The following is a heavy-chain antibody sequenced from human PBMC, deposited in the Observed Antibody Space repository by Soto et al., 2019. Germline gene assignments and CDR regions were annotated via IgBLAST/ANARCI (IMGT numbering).Heavy chain of an antibody. Sequence: GGSLRLSCAASGFTFSSYGMHWVRQAPGKGLEWVAVISYDGSNKYYADSVKGRFTISRDNSKNTLYLQMNSLRAEDTAVYYCAKEYGSGDVYYYYGMDVWGQGTTVTVSS. CDR1: GFTFSSYG. J-gene: IGHJ6*02. V-gene: IGHV3-30*18. D-gene: IGHD3-10*01. CDR2: ISYDGSNK. CDR3: AKEYGSGDVYYYYGMDV.